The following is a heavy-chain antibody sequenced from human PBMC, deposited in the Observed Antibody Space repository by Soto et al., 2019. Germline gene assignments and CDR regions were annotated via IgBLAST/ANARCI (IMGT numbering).Heavy chain of an antibody. V-gene: IGHV4-59*08. CDR3: AIRNYYGSGGYYN. J-gene: IGHJ4*02. CDR2: IYYSGNT. CDR1: GGSFTSYY. D-gene: IGHD3-10*01. Sequence: SETLSLTCTVSGGSFTSYYWSWIRQPPGKGLEWIGYIYYSGNTNYNPSLKSRVTMSVDTSKNQFSLKLSSVTAADTAVYYCAIRNYYGSGGYYNWGQGTLVTVSS.